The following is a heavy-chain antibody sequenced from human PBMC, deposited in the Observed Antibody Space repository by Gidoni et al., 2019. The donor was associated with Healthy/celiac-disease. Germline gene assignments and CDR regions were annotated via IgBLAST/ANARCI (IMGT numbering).Heavy chain of an antibody. D-gene: IGHD3-16*01. CDR2: INPNNGGT. J-gene: IGHJ6*02. CDR3: ARGNVWGMDV. Sequence: EVKKPGASVKVSCKASGYTLTDYYMHWVRQAPGQGLEWMGWINPNNGGTNYAQKFQGRVTMTRDTSITTAYIVLSRLRSDDTAVYYCARGNVWGMDVWGQGTTVTVSS. V-gene: IGHV1-2*02. CDR1: GYTLTDYY.